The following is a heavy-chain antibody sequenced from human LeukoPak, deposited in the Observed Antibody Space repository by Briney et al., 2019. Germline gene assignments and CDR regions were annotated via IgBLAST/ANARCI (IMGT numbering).Heavy chain of an antibody. Sequence: SETLSLTCTVSGYSISSGYYWGWIRQPPGKGLEWIGSIYHSGSTYYNPSLKSRVTISVDTSKNQFSLKLSSVTAADTAVYYCARVGVVGATKAYYGMDVWGQGTTVTVSS. D-gene: IGHD1-26*01. CDR1: GYSISSGYY. CDR3: ARVGVVGATKAYYGMDV. V-gene: IGHV4-38-2*02. CDR2: IYHSGST. J-gene: IGHJ6*02.